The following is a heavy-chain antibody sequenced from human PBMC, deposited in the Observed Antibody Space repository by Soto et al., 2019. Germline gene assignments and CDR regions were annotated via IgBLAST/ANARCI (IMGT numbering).Heavy chain of an antibody. CDR1: GGSFSGYY. D-gene: IGHD5-18*01. V-gene: IGHV4-34*01. J-gene: IGHJ6*02. CDR3: ARGGRGYTPTYYSYGMDV. Sequence: SETLSLTCAVYGGSFSGYYWSWIRQPPGKGLEWIGEINHSGSTNYNPSLKSRVTISVDTSKNQFSLKLSSVTAADTAVYYCARGGRGYTPTYYSYGMDVWGQGTTVTVSS. CDR2: INHSGST.